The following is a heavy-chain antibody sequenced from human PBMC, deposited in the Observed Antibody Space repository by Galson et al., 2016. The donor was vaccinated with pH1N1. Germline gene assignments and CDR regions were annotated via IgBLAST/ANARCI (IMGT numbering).Heavy chain of an antibody. CDR3: ARGYSYHNNDGFDL. V-gene: IGHV1-69*06. Sequence: SVKVSCKASGGIFNSFGISWVRQAPGQGLEWMGGIVAIFGTTNYAQKFQGRVTVTADKSSSTVYMEVNRLTSQDTAVNYGARGYSYHNNDGFDLWGQGTMVTVS. CDR2: IVAIFGTT. J-gene: IGHJ3*01. D-gene: IGHD5-18*01. CDR1: GGIFNSFG.